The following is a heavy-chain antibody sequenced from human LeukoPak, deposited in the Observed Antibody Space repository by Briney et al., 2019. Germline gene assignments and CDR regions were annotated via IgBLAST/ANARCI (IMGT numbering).Heavy chain of an antibody. CDR2: ISWNSGSI. CDR3: AKIAARYYYYYYMDV. D-gene: IGHD6-6*01. CDR1: GFTFDDYA. J-gene: IGHJ6*03. V-gene: IGHV3-9*03. Sequence: PGRSLRLSCAASGFTFDDYAMHWVRHAPGKGLEWVSGISWNSGSIGYADSVKGRFTISRDNAKNSLYLQMNSLRAEDMALYYCAKIAARYYYYYYMDVWGKGTTVTVSS.